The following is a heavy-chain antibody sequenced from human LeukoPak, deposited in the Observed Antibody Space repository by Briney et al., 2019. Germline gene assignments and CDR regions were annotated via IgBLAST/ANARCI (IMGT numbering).Heavy chain of an antibody. CDR1: GFTFSSYG. Sequence: GGSLRLSCAASGFTFSSYGMHWVRQAPGKGLEWVAFIRYDGSNKYYADSVKGRFTISRDNSKSTLYLQMNSLRAEDTAVYYCAKVRWDNSGWYYLDYWGQGTLVTVSS. J-gene: IGHJ4*02. CDR2: IRYDGSNK. D-gene: IGHD6-19*01. V-gene: IGHV3-30*02. CDR3: AKVRWDNSGWYYLDY.